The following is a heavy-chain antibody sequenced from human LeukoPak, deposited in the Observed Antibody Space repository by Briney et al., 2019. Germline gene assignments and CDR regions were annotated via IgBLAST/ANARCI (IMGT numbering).Heavy chain of an antibody. V-gene: IGHV3-23*01. Sequence: GGSLRLSCAASGLTFSSYAMSWVRQAPGKGLEWVSGISGNDGRIYYADSVKGRFTTSRDNSENTLYLQMISLRAEDTAVYYCAKDHPHLQQWLFDYWGQGTLVTVSS. D-gene: IGHD6-19*01. CDR3: AKDHPHLQQWLFDY. J-gene: IGHJ4*02. CDR2: ISGNDGRI. CDR1: GLTFSSYA.